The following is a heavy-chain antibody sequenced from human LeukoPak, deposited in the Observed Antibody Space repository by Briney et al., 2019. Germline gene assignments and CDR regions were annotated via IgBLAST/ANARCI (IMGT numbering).Heavy chain of an antibody. D-gene: IGHD4-11*01. J-gene: IGHJ4*02. CDR3: ARCLYSRVGCFFDS. CDR2: IRFDGGDR. CDR1: GGSISSYY. Sequence: PSETLSLTCTVSGGSISSYYWNWIRQPPGKGLEWVGNIRFDGGDRNYVGSVKGRFTSSRDNAERSIFLHMNSLRVEDTAVYYCARCLYSRVGCFFDSWGQGTLVSVSS. V-gene: IGHV3-7*01.